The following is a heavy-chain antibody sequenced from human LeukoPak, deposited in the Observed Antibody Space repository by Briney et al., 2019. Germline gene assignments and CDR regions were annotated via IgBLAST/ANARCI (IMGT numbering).Heavy chain of an antibody. Sequence: PSETLSLTCTVSGGSVSSGGYYWSWIRQHPGKGLEWIGYMYYSGSTYYNPSLKSRVTISVDTSKNQFSLKLSSVTAADTAVYYCATGLYDFWSGYSNWFDPWGQGTLVTVSS. V-gene: IGHV4-31*03. CDR3: ATGLYDFWSGYSNWFDP. CDR2: MYYSGST. D-gene: IGHD3-3*01. J-gene: IGHJ5*02. CDR1: GGSVSSGGYY.